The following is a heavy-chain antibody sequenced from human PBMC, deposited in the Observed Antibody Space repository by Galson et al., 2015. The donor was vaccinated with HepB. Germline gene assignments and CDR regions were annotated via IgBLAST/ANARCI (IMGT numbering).Heavy chain of an antibody. D-gene: IGHD4-17*01. CDR2: IDWDDDK. CDR3: ARIDAVTTPPYFDY. CDR1: GFSLSTSGMC. Sequence: PSLVKPTQTLTLTCTFSGFSLSTSGMCVSWIRQPPGKALEWLARIDWDDDKYYSTSLKTRLTISKDTSKNQVVLTMTNMDPVDTATYYCARIDAVTTPPYFDYWGQGTLVTVSS. J-gene: IGHJ4*02. V-gene: IGHV2-70*11.